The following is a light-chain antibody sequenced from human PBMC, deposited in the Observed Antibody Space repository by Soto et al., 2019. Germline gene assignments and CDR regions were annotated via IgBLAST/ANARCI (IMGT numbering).Light chain of an antibody. V-gene: IGKV3-20*01. J-gene: IGKJ3*01. Sequence: EIVLTQSPGTLSLSQGDRATLSCRASQSVSSSFLAWYQQRPGQAPRLLIFGASYRATGIPDRFSGSGSGTDFTLTISRLEPQDFAVYYCQHYGNSPPEYTFGPGTNVDSK. CDR3: QHYGNSPPEYT. CDR1: QSVSSSF. CDR2: GAS.